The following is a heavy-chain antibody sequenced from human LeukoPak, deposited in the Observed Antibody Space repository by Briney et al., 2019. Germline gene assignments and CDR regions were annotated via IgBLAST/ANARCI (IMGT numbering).Heavy chain of an antibody. V-gene: IGHV3-33*01. D-gene: IGHD5-12*01. CDR1: GFTFSSFG. Sequence: PGGSLRLSCTASGFTFSSFGMHWVRQAPGKGLDWVAVIWYDGSGKVYADSVKGRFTISRDNSENTVYLEMNNLRGDDTAVYYCARGTGYAVFDYWGQGTLVTVSS. CDR3: ARGTGYAVFDY. CDR2: IWYDGSGK. J-gene: IGHJ4*02.